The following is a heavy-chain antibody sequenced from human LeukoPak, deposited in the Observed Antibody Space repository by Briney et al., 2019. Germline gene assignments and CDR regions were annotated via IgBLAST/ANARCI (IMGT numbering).Heavy chain of an antibody. D-gene: IGHD3-22*01. J-gene: IGHJ4*02. CDR2: IYYSGST. CDR1: GGSISSSSYY. CDR3: ARTYYYDSSGYYGPEHFDY. Sequence: SETLSLTCTVSGGSISSSSYYWGWICQPPGKGLEWIGSIYYSGSTYYNPSLKSRVTISVDTSKNQFSLKLSSVTAADTAVYYCARTYYYDSSGYYGPEHFDYWGQGTLVTVSS. V-gene: IGHV4-39*01.